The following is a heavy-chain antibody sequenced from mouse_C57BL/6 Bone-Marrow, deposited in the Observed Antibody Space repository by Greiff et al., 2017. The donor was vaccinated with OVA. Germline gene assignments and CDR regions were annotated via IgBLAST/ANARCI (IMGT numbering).Heavy chain of an antibody. Sequence: EVKLQESGPGLVKPSQSLSLTCSVTGYSITSGYYWNWIRQFPGNKLEWMGYISYDGSNNYNPSLKNRISITRDTSKNQFFLKLNSVTTEDTATYYCASDLTYYFDYWGQGTTLTVSS. CDR1: GYSITSGYY. CDR2: ISYDGSN. J-gene: IGHJ2*01. V-gene: IGHV3-6*01. CDR3: ASDLTYYFDY. D-gene: IGHD2-12*01.